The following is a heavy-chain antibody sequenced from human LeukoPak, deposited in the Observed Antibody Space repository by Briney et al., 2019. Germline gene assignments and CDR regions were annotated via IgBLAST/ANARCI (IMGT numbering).Heavy chain of an antibody. J-gene: IGHJ4*02. D-gene: IGHD2-2*01. V-gene: IGHV3-23*01. CDR1: GFTFSSYA. Sequence: GGSLRLFCAASGFTFSSYAMSWVRQAPGKGLEWVSAISGSGGSTYYADSVKGRFTISRDNSKNTLYLQMNSLRAEDTAVYYCAKHRPYCSSTSCPGGHFDYWGQGTLVTVSS. CDR2: ISGSGGST. CDR3: AKHRPYCSSTSCPGGHFDY.